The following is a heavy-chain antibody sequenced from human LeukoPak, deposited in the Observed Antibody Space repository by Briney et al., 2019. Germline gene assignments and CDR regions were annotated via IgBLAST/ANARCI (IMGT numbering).Heavy chain of an antibody. CDR2: IILILGIA. Sequence: GASVKVSCKASGGTFSSYAISWVRQAPGQGLEWMGRIILILGIANYAQKFQGRVTITADKSTSTAYMELSSLRSEDTAVYYCASLIAAAGDYYYYCGMDVWGQGTTVTASS. CDR1: GGTFSSYA. CDR3: ASLIAAAGDYYYYCGMDV. D-gene: IGHD6-13*01. J-gene: IGHJ6*02. V-gene: IGHV1-69*04.